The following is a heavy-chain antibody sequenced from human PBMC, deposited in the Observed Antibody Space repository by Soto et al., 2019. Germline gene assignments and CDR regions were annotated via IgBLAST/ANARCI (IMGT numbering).Heavy chain of an antibody. CDR3: AREGGYDFWSAYDFDY. J-gene: IGHJ4*02. Sequence: QVQLVESGGGVVQPGRSLRLSCAASGFTFSSYGMHWVRQAPGKGLEWVAVIWYDGSNKYYADSVKGRFTISRDNSKNTLYLQMISLRAEDTAVYYCAREGGYDFWSAYDFDYWGQGTLVTVSS. CDR1: GFTFSSYG. V-gene: IGHV3-33*01. CDR2: IWYDGSNK. D-gene: IGHD3-3*01.